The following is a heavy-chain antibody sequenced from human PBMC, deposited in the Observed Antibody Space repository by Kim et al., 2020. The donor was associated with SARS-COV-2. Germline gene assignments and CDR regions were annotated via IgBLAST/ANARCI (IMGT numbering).Heavy chain of an antibody. D-gene: IGHD6-13*01. J-gene: IGHJ4*02. CDR1: GGSISSYY. CDR3: ASGEISSSWYGLDN. Sequence: SETLSLTCTVSGGSISSYYWSWIRQPPGKGLEWIGYIYYSGSTNYNPSLKSRVTISVDTSKNQFSLKLSSVTAADTAVYYCASGEISSSWYGLDNWGQGTLVTVSS. V-gene: IGHV4-59*01. CDR2: IYYSGST.